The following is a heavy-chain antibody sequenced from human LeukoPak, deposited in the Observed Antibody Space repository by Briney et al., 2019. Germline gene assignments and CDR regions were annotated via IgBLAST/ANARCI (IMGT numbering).Heavy chain of an antibody. CDR3: AKIAVGYSYGPRPLLGY. Sequence: GGSLRLSRAPSGFTLSGYAMSWVRQAPGRGLEWVSAICGSGGSTYYADSVKGRFTNSRDNSKNTLYLQMNSLRAEDTAVYYCAKIAVGYSYGPRPLLGYWGQGTLVTVSS. J-gene: IGHJ4*02. CDR2: ICGSGGST. CDR1: GFTLSGYA. V-gene: IGHV3-23*01. D-gene: IGHD5-18*01.